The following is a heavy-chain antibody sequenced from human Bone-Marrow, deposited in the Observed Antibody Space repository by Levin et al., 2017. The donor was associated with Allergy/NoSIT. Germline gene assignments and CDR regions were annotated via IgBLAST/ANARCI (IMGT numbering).Heavy chain of an antibody. CDR3: ARDGLFDY. CDR2: ISGTGATT. Sequence: GESLKISCAASGFSFYNYAMNWVRQAPGKGLEWISDISGTGATTSYAESVKGRFTISRDNSRNTLYLQMNSLRTDDSALYYCARDGLFDYWGRGTLVTVSS. V-gene: IGHV3-23*01. D-gene: IGHD3/OR15-3a*01. CDR1: GFSFYNYA. J-gene: IGHJ4*02.